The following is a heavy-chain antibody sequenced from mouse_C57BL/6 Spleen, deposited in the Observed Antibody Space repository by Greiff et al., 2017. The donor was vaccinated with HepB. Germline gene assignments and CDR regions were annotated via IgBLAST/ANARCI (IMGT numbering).Heavy chain of an antibody. CDR3: ARSTVVAFDY. J-gene: IGHJ2*01. CDR2: IYPGDGDT. Sequence: QVQLQQSGPELVKPGASVKISCKASGYAFSSSWMNWVKQRPGKGLEWIGRIYPGDGDTNYNGKFKGKATLTADKSSSTAYMQLSSLTSEDSAVYVCARSTVVAFDYWGQGTTLTVSS. V-gene: IGHV1-82*01. CDR1: GYAFSSSW. D-gene: IGHD1-1*01.